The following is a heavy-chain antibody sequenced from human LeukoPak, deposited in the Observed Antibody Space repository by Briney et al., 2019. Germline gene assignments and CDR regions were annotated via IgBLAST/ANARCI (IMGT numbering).Heavy chain of an antibody. CDR1: GASISNYY. D-gene: IGHD5-24*01. V-gene: IGHV4-4*07. J-gene: IGHJ2*01. CDR3: ARGIWEMATIPYWYFDI. CDR2: ISTSGST. Sequence: KPSETLSLTCTVSGASISNYYWSWIRQPAGKGLEWIGRISTSGSTNYNPSLNSRVTMSVDTSKNQFSLKLTSVTAADTALYYCARGIWEMATIPYWYFDIWGRGTLVTVSS.